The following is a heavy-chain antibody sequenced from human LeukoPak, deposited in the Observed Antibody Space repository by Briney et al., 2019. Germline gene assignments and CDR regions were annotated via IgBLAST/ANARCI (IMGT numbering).Heavy chain of an antibody. V-gene: IGHV4-30-4*07. CDR3: AREGYSSSWYVD. CDR1: GGSISSGGYS. Sequence: PSETLSLTCAVSGGSISSGGYSWSWIRQPPGKGLEWIGYIYYSGSTYYNPSLKSRVTISVDTSKNQFSLKLSSVTAADTAVYYCAREGYSSSWYVDWGQGTLVTVSS. D-gene: IGHD6-13*01. J-gene: IGHJ4*02. CDR2: IYYSGST.